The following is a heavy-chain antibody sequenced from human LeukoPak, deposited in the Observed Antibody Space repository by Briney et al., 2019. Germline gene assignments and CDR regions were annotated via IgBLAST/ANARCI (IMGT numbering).Heavy chain of an antibody. CDR2: ISSGGNAI. CDR1: GFTFSSYT. D-gene: IGHD1-1*01. J-gene: IGHJ5*02. V-gene: IGHV3-21*01. Sequence: SGGSLRLSCAASGFTFSSYTMNWVRQAPGKGLEWVSSISSGGNAINYADSVKGRFTISRDNANNSLSLQMSSLRAEDTAVYYCARHDVAWNDVYWFDPWGQGTLVTVSS. CDR3: ARHDVAWNDVYWFDP.